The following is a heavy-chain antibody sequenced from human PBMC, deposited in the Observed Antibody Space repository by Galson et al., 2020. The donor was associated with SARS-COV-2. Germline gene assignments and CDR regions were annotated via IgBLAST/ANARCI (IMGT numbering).Heavy chain of an antibody. CDR3: ARATPPDYDILTGYFSNYYYDMDV. Sequence: HGESLKISCKGSGYSFTSYWISWVRQMPGKGLEWMGRIDPSDSYTNYSPSFQGHVTISADKSISTAYLQWSSLKASDTAMYYCARATPPDYDILTGYFSNYYYDMDVWGKGTTVTVSS. J-gene: IGHJ6*03. CDR1: GYSFTSYW. V-gene: IGHV5-10-1*01. D-gene: IGHD3-9*01. CDR2: IDPSDSYT.